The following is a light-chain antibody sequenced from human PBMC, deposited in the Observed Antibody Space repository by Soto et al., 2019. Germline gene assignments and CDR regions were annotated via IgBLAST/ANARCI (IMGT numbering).Light chain of an antibody. CDR3: CSYAGSSTLYV. V-gene: IGLV2-23*01. CDR1: SSDVGSYNL. Sequence: QSALTQPASVSGSPGQSITISCTGTSSDVGSYNLVSWYQQHPGKAPKLMIYKDSKRPSGVSNRFSGSKSGNTASLTISGLQAEDEADYYCCSYAGSSTLYVFGTGTKLTVL. J-gene: IGLJ1*01. CDR2: KDS.